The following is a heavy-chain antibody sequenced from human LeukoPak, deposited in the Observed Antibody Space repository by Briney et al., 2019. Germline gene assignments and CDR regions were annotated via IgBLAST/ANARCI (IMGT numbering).Heavy chain of an antibody. CDR2: ISSSSSYM. CDR3: ARVRDGYNYYSFDY. D-gene: IGHD5-24*01. J-gene: IGHJ4*02. V-gene: IGHV3-21*01. Sequence: PGGSLRLSCAASGFTFSIYEMNWVRQAPGKGLEWASSISSSSSYMYYADSVKGRFTISRDNAKNSLYLQMNSLRAEDTAVYYCARVRDGYNYYSFDYWGQGTLVTVSS. CDR1: GFTFSIYE.